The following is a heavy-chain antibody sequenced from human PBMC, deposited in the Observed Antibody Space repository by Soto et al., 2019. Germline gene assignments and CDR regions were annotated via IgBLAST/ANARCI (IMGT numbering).Heavy chain of an antibody. CDR2: IYYSGST. V-gene: IGHV4-39*01. J-gene: IGHJ3*02. Sequence: SETLSLTCTVSGGSISSSSYYWGWIRQPPGKGLEWIGSIYYSGSTYYNPSLKSRVTISVDTSKNQFSLKLSSVTAADTDVYYCARHAQNAFDIWGQGTMVTVSS. CDR1: GGSISSSSYY. CDR3: ARHAQNAFDI.